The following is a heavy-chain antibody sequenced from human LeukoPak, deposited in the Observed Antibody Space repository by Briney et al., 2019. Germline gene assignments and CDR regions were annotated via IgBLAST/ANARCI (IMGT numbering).Heavy chain of an antibody. V-gene: IGHV3-9*01. CDR2: ISWNSGSI. D-gene: IGHD3-9*01. J-gene: IGHJ4*02. Sequence: GGSLRLSCAASGFTFDDYAMHWVRQAPGKGLEWVSGISWNSGSIGYADSVKGRFTISRDNAKNSLYLQMNSLRAEDTALYYCAKDAKILRYFDWLSYFDYWGQGTLVTVSS. CDR3: AKDAKILRYFDWLSYFDY. CDR1: GFTFDDYA.